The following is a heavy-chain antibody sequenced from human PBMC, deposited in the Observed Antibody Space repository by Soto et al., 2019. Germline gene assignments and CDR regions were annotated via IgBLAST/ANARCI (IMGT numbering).Heavy chain of an antibody. CDR3: AKVDPRIYCSSTSCPTDY. J-gene: IGHJ4*02. V-gene: IGHV3-23*01. CDR1: GFTFSSYA. D-gene: IGHD2-2*01. Sequence: EVQLLESGGGLVQPGGSLRLSCAASGFTFSSYAMSWVRQAPGKGLEWVSAISGSGGSTYYADSVKGRFTISRDNSKNTLYLQMNSLRAEDTAVYYCAKVDPRIYCSSTSCPTDYWGQGTLVTVSS. CDR2: ISGSGGST.